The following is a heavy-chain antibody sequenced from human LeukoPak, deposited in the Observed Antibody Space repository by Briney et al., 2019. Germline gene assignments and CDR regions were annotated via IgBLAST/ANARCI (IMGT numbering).Heavy chain of an antibody. D-gene: IGHD6-13*01. V-gene: IGHV4-59*01. CDR3: ARASGQQLPGGH. Sequence: PSETLSLTCTVSGGSISSYYWSWIRQTPGKGLEWIGYIYYSGSTNYNPSLKSRVTISVDTSKNQFSLKLSSVTAADTAVYYCARASGQQLPGGHWGQGTLVTVSS. CDR2: IYYSGST. J-gene: IGHJ4*02. CDR1: GGSISSYY.